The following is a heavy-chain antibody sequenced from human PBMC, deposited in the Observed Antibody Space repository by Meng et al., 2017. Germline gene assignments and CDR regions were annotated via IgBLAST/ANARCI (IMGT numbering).Heavy chain of an antibody. CDR3: ARDEDISAAGKLFGDY. J-gene: IGHJ4*02. Sequence: QGHAVQSGDEVKKPGASGKVSCKPSGYNFPDYYIPWVRRAPGQGLEWMGRINPKSGDTHYAQKFQARVTMTGDTSISTAYMELSGLRSDDTAMYYCARDEDISAAGKLFGDYWGQGTLVTVSS. CDR1: GYNFPDYY. V-gene: IGHV1-2*06. CDR2: INPKSGDT. D-gene: IGHD6-25*01.